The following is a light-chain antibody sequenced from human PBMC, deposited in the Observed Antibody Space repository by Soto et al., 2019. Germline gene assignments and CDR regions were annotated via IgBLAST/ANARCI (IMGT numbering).Light chain of an antibody. CDR1: SSDVGGYNF. CDR2: GVT. CDR3: SSYTSSSTWV. J-gene: IGLJ3*02. V-gene: IGLV2-14*01. Sequence: QSALTQPASVSGSPGQSITISCTGTSSDVGGYNFVSWYQHHPDKAPKLIIYGVTNRPSGVSNRFSGSKSGNTASLTISGLQTEDEADYYCSSYTSSSTWVFGGGTKVTVL.